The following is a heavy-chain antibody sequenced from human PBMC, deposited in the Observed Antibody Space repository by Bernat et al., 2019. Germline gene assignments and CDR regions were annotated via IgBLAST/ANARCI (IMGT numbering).Heavy chain of an antibody. D-gene: IGHD3-10*01. J-gene: IGHJ3*01. Sequence: QVQLVQSGAEVKKPGASVKVSCKASGYTFTSYGISWVRQAPGQGLEWMGWISAYNGNTNYAQKLQGRVTMTTDTSTSTAYMELRSLRSDDTAVYYCARVLPNYYGSGSHSLADHTVWGQGTMVTVSS. V-gene: IGHV1-18*01. CDR3: ARVLPNYYGSGSHSLADHTV. CDR1: GYTFTSYG. CDR2: ISAYNGNT.